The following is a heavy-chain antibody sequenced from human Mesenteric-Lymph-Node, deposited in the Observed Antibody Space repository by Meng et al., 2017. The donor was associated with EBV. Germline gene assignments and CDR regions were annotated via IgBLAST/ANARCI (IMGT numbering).Heavy chain of an antibody. Sequence: QLQLQESGPGLVKPSXXXXLXCSVSGGSISSTSHYWAWIRQPPGKRLEWIGSFYYIGDTYYNPSLKSRVTISVDASKNQFSLKVTSVTAADTAVYYCARDHRGSPGLDPWGQGTLVTVSS. CDR2: FYYIGDT. J-gene: IGHJ5*02. D-gene: IGHD1-26*01. CDR3: ARDHRGSPGLDP. CDR1: GGSISSTSHY. V-gene: IGHV4-39*07.